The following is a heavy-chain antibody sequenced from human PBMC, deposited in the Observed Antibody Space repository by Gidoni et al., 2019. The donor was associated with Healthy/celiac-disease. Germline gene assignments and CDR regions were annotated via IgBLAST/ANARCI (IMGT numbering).Heavy chain of an antibody. J-gene: IGHJ4*02. CDR2: ISAYNCNR. CDR3: ARCVVVPAATHADY. D-gene: IGHD2-2*01. Sequence: QVQLVQSGAEVKKPGASVKVSCKASGYTFTSYGCSWVRQAPGQELEWMGWISAYNCNRNYAQKLQGRVTMTTDTSTSTAYMELRSLRSDDTAVYYCARCVVVPAATHADYWGQGTLVTVSS. V-gene: IGHV1-18*01. CDR1: GYTFTSYG.